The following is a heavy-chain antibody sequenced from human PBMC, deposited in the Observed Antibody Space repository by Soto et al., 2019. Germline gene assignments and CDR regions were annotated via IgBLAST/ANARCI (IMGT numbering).Heavy chain of an antibody. CDR1: GDSISSGGFY. CDR2: IYYSGST. J-gene: IGHJ5*02. Sequence: SETLSLTCTVSGDSISSGGFYWSWIRQLPGKGLEWIGYIYYSGSTYYNPSLKSRVTISVDTSKNQFSLNLSSVTAADTAVYYCARYLVPSDMRRNYFDPWGPGTPVTVSS. D-gene: IGHD1-7*01. V-gene: IGHV4-31*03. CDR3: ARYLVPSDMRRNYFDP.